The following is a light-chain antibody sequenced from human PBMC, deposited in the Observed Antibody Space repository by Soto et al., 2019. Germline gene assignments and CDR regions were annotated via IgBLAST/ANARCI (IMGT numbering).Light chain of an antibody. CDR3: QQYNNWPPSIT. J-gene: IGKJ5*01. CDR1: QSVSSN. CDR2: GAS. Sequence: EIVMTQSPDTLSVSPGERATLSCRDSQSVSSNLDWYQQKPGQAPRLLIYGASTRATGIPARFSGSGSGTDFSLTISSLQSEDFAVYYCQQYNNWPPSITFGQGTRLEIK. V-gene: IGKV3-15*01.